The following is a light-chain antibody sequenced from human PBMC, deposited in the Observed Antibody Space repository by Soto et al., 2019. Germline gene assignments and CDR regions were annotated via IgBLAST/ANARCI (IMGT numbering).Light chain of an antibody. J-gene: IGKJ1*01. CDR3: QQNKDWPGT. CDR2: DAS. CDR1: QSVSSY. Sequence: EIVMTQSPATLSVSPGERATLSCRARQSVSSYLAWYQQKPGQAPRLLIYDASTRATGIPVRFSGSGSGTEFTLTISSLQSEDFGVYDCQQNKDWPGTFGQGTKVEIK. V-gene: IGKV3-15*01.